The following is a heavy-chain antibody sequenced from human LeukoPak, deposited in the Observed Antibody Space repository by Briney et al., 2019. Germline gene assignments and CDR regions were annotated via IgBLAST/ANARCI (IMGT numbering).Heavy chain of an antibody. Sequence: KSSETLSLTCTVSGGSISSYYWSWIRQPPGKGLEWIGYIYYSGSTNYNPSLKSRVTISIDSSKNQFSLKLSSVTAADTAVYYCAREYGWYFDLWGRGTLVTVSS. D-gene: IGHD3-10*01. CDR3: AREYGWYFDL. V-gene: IGHV4-59*01. J-gene: IGHJ2*01. CDR1: GGSISSYY. CDR2: IYYSGST.